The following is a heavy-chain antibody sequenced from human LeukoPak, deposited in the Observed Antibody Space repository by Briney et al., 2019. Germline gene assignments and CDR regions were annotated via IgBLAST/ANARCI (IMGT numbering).Heavy chain of an antibody. CDR1: GFTFSSYW. Sequence: PGGSLRLSCAASGFTFSSYWMSWVRQAPGKGLEWVANIKQDGSEKYYVDSVKGRFTISRDNAKNSLYLQMNSLRAEDTAVYYCAREQKVPAAWGYYYYYMDVWGKGTTVTVSS. CDR3: AREQKVPAAWGYYYYYMDV. V-gene: IGHV3-7*01. CDR2: IKQDGSEK. D-gene: IGHD2-2*01. J-gene: IGHJ6*03.